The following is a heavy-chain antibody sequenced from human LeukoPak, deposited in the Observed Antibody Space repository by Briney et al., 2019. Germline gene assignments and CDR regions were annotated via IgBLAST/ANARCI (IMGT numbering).Heavy chain of an antibody. D-gene: IGHD6-19*01. J-gene: IGHJ4*02. V-gene: IGHV4-59*01. CDR3: ARQQYSSGWYPLDY. Sequence: SETLSLTCTVSGGSISGYYWSWIRQPPGKGLEWIGYIYYSGSTNYNPSLRSRVTISVDTSKNQFSLKLSSVTAADTAVYCCARQQYSSGWYPLDYWGQGTLVTVSS. CDR1: GGSISGYY. CDR2: IYYSGST.